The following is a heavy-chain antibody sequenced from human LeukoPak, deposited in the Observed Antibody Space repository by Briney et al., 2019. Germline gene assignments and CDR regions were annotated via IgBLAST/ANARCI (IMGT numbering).Heavy chain of an antibody. V-gene: IGHV3-74*01. D-gene: IGHD1-26*01. J-gene: IGHJ3*01. Sequence: PGGSLRLSCAASGFTFSSYWMHWVRQAPGKGLVWVSRVKSDGSSTNYADSVKGRFTISRDNAKNTLHPQMNSLRAEDTAVYYCARGGSPPEALGDTFDVWGQGTLVTVSS. CDR1: GFTFSSYW. CDR3: ARGGSPPEALGDTFDV. CDR2: VKSDGSST.